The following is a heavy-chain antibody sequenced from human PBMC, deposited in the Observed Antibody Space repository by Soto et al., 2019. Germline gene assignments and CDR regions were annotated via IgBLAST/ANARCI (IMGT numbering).Heavy chain of an antibody. CDR1: GFTFSSYA. Sequence: PVGSLRLSCAASGFTFSSYAMSWVRQAPGKGLEWVSAISGSGGSTYYADSVKGRFTISRDNSKNTLYLQMNSLRAEDTAVYYCAKVSAAGTRVYFQHWGQGTLVTVSS. J-gene: IGHJ1*01. CDR2: ISGSGGST. D-gene: IGHD6-13*01. CDR3: AKVSAAGTRVYFQH. V-gene: IGHV3-23*01.